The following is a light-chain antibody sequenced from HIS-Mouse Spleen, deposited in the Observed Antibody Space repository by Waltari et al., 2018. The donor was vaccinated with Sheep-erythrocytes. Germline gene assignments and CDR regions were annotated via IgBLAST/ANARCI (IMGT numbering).Light chain of an antibody. Sequence: EIVMTQSPATLSVSPGERATLSCRASQSVSSNLAWYQQKPGQAPRLLIYGASTRATGIPARFSGSGSGTEFTLTISSMQSEDFAVYYCQPYNNWPPGTFGQGTKLEIK. CDR2: GAS. J-gene: IGKJ2*02. CDR3: QPYNNWPPGT. CDR1: QSVSSN. V-gene: IGKV3-15*01.